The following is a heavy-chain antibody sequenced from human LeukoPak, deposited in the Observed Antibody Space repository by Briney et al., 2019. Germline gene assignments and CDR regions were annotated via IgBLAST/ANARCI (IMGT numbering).Heavy chain of an antibody. CDR1: GFTFSSYG. D-gene: IGHD1-1*01. V-gene: IGHV3-48*01. CDR2: ISSSSSTI. J-gene: IGHJ3*02. CDR3: AKDLRFARTTGAFDI. Sequence: GGSLRLSCAASGFTFSSYGMTWVRQAPGKGLEWVSYISSSSSTIYYADSVKGRFTISRDNSKNTLYLQMNSLRAEDTAVYYCAKDLRFARTTGAFDIWGQGTMVTVSS.